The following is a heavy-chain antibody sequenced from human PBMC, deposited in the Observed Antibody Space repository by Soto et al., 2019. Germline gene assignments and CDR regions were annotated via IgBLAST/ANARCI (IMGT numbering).Heavy chain of an antibody. CDR1: GFPFNHYW. V-gene: IGHV3-74*01. CDR2: INNDGSST. D-gene: IGHD4-17*01. CDR3: ARDHYGDYYFDA. Sequence: ELQLVESGGGLVQPGGSLRLSCVASGFPFNHYWMHWVRQAPGKGLVWVSRINNDGSSTSYADSARGRFTISRDNAKNALSLQMHSLTAEDTAVYYCARDHYGDYYFDAWGQGTLVTVSS. J-gene: IGHJ4*02.